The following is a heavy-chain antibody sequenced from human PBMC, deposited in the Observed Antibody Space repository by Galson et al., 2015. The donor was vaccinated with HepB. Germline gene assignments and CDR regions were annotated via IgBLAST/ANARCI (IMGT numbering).Heavy chain of an antibody. D-gene: IGHD3-3*01. CDR3: ATDLTSKFDY. CDR2: IYSGGST. J-gene: IGHJ4*02. V-gene: IGHV3-66*01. Sequence: SLRLSCAASGFTVSSTYMSWVRQAPGKGLEWVSIIYSGGSTYYADSVKGRFTISRDNIKNTLYLQMNSLRAEDTAVYYCATDLTSKFDYWGQGTLVTVSS. CDR1: GFTVSSTY.